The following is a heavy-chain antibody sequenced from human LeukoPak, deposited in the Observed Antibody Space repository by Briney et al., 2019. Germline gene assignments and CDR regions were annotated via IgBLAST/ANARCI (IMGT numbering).Heavy chain of an antibody. V-gene: IGHV3-7*01. J-gene: IGHJ4*02. CDR2: IKQDGSEK. CDR1: GFTFSSYW. CDR3: ARVSLNGDYGGYFDY. D-gene: IGHD4-17*01. Sequence: GGSLRLSCAASGFTFSSYWMNWVRQAPGKGLEWVANIKQDGSEKYYVDSVKGRFTISRDNAKNSLYLQMNSLRAEDTAVYYCARVSLNGDYGGYFDYWGQGTLVTVSS.